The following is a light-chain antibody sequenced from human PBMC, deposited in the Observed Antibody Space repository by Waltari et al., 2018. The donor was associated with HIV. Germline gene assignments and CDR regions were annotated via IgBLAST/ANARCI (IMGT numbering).Light chain of an antibody. CDR2: AAS. V-gene: IGKV1-9*01. CDR3: QQLYTYPYS. J-gene: IGKJ2*03. Sequence: DIQFTQSPPFLSASVGDRITITCRASQGISSYLTWYHQQPGTAPQLLIYAASTLQSGFPSKFSGSISGTEFTLTIRSLQPEDFGTYYCQQLYTYPYSFGQGTKLEI. CDR1: QGISSY.